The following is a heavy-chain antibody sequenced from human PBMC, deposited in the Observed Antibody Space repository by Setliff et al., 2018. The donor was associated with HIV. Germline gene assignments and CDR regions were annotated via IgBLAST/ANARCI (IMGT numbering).Heavy chain of an antibody. CDR1: GYSISSGYY. CDR3: ARVINYYDSSPFDY. Sequence: PSETLSLTCAVSGYSISSGYYWGWIRQPPGKGLEWIGGIYHSGSTYYNPSLKSRVTISVDTSKNQFSLKLSSVTAADTAVYYCARVINYYDSSPFDYWGQGTLVTVSS. CDR2: IYHSGST. V-gene: IGHV4-38-2*01. J-gene: IGHJ4*02. D-gene: IGHD3-22*01.